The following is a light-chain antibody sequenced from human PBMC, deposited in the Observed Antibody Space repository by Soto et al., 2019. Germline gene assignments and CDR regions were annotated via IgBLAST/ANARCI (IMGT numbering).Light chain of an antibody. CDR1: QSVNNN. Sequence: EALMTQSPATLSVCPGERATLSCRASQSVNNNLAWYQQKLGQAPRVLIYGASTRATGIPARFTGSGSGTEFILTISSLQSEDSAVYYCQEYNTWPWTSGQGTKVDI. J-gene: IGKJ1*01. CDR3: QEYNTWPWT. V-gene: IGKV3-15*01. CDR2: GAS.